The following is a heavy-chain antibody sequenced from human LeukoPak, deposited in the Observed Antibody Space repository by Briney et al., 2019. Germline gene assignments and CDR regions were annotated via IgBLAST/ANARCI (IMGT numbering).Heavy chain of an antibody. CDR2: IYYGGST. D-gene: IGHD3-10*01. V-gene: IGHV4-39*01. Sequence: SETLSLTCTVSGGSISSSYYWGWIRQPPGKGLDWIGSIYYGGSTYYNPSLRSRVTTSVDTSKNQFSLKLTSVTAPDTAVYYCARHGNHYYGSGGFDYWGQGTLVTVSS. CDR3: ARHGNHYYGSGGFDY. CDR1: GGSISSSYY. J-gene: IGHJ4*02.